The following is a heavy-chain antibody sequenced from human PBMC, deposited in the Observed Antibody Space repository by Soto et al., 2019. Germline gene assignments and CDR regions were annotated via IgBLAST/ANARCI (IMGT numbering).Heavy chain of an antibody. CDR2: MHYSGIA. J-gene: IGHJ5*02. D-gene: IGHD3-22*01. CDR3: ARYYFDNSGYSNWFDP. V-gene: IGHV4-31*03. Sequence: QVQLQESGPGLVKPSQTLSLTCTVSGGSISSGAYYWSGIRQHSEKGLEWIGYMHYSGIAYYNPSLTSRVTISVDTSKNQFSLKLSSVTATDTAVYYCARYYFDNSGYSNWFDPWCRGTLVTVSS. CDR1: GGSISSGAYY.